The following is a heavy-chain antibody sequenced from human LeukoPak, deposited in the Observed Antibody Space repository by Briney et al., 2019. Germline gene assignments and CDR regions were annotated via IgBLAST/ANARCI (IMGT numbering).Heavy chain of an antibody. D-gene: IGHD3-3*01. CDR3: ARVNFWSGYYDPSSDWFDP. Sequence: SETLSLTCTVSGGSISSGDYYWSWIRQPPGEGLEWIGYIYYSGSTYYNPSLKSRVTISVDTSKNQFSLKLSSVTAADTAVYYCARVNFWSGYYDPSSDWFDPWGQGTLVTVSS. V-gene: IGHV4-30-4*08. J-gene: IGHJ5*02. CDR1: GGSISSGDYY. CDR2: IYYSGST.